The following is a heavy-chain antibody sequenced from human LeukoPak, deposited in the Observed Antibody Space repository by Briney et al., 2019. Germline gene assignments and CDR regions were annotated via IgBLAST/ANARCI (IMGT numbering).Heavy chain of an antibody. J-gene: IGHJ4*02. CDR1: TGSISSSIYY. D-gene: IGHD6-19*01. Sequence: SETLSLTCTVSTGSISSSIYYWGWVRQPPGKGLEWIGSIYYSGSTHYNPSLKGRVTISVDTSKNQFSLQLSSVTAADTAVYYCARNSSGWNFGYWGQGTLVTVSS. V-gene: IGHV4-39*01. CDR3: ARNSSGWNFGY. CDR2: IYYSGST.